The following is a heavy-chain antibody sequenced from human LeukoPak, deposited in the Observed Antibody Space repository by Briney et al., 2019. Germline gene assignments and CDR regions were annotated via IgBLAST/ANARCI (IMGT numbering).Heavy chain of an antibody. CDR1: GFTFSSYS. Sequence: GGSLRLSCAASGFTFSSYSMNWVRQAPGKGLEWVSSISSSSSYKYYADSVKGRFTISRDNAKNSLYLQMNSLRAEDTAVYYCPRGWPSLDYWGQGTLVTVSS. CDR2: ISSSSSYK. CDR3: PRGWPSLDY. D-gene: IGHD5-24*01. V-gene: IGHV3-21*01. J-gene: IGHJ4*02.